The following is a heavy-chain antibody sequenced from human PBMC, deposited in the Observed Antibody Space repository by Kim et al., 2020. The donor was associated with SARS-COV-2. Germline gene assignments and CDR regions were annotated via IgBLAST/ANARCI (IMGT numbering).Heavy chain of an antibody. CDR1: GGSFSGYY. V-gene: IGHV4-34*01. J-gene: IGHJ6*02. CDR2: INHSGST. CDR3: ARGRLAARPRDYYYYGMDV. Sequence: SETLSLTCAVYGGSFSGYYWSWIRQPPGKGLEWIGEINHSGSTNYNPSLKSRVTISVDTSKNQFSLKLSSVTAADTAVYYCARGRLAARPRDYYYYGMDVWGQGTTVTVSS. D-gene: IGHD6-6*01.